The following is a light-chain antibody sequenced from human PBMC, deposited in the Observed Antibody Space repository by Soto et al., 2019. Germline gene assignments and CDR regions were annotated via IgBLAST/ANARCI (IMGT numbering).Light chain of an antibody. V-gene: IGLV1-47*01. CDR2: RNN. CDR3: AAWDDSLSAVV. CDR1: ISNLGSNF. J-gene: IGLJ3*02. Sequence: QLVLTQPPSASGTPGQRVTISCSGSISNLGSNFIYWYQQLPGAAPKLLISRNNERPSGVPDRFSGSKSGTSASLAISGLRSEDEADYHCAAWDDSLSAVVFGGGTQLTVL.